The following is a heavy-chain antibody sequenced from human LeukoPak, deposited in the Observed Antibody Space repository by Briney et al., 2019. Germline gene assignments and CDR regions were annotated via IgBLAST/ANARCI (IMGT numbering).Heavy chain of an antibody. J-gene: IGHJ4*02. D-gene: IGHD6-13*01. V-gene: IGHV4-39*01. CDR2: NYYSGST. CDR3: VGSSWYLSPNPYSFDY. Sequence: PSETLSLTCTVSGGSISSTSYYWGWIRQPPGKGLEWIGSNYYSGSTYYNPSLKSRVTISIDTSKQQFFLRVSSVTAADTAVYYCVGSSWYLSPNPYSFDYWGQGTRVTVSS. CDR1: GGSISSTSYY.